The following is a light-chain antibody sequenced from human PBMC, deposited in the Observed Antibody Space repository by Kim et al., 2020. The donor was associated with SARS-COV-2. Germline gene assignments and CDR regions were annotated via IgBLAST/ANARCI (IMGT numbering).Light chain of an antibody. V-gene: IGLV1-47*01. CDR2: GNK. CDR1: GANIGSNY. Sequence: GQRVSITCPGSGANIGSNYVYWSQPLPGTAPNLLIYGNKQRPSGVPDRFSGSKSGTSATLAISGLRSEDEADYYCAAWNVSLSGGVFGGGTQLTVL. J-gene: IGLJ2*01. CDR3: AAWNVSLSGGV.